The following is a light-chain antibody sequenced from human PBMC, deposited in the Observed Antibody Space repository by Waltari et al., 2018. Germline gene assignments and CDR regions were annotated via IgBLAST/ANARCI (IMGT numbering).Light chain of an antibody. CDR1: QSLLYSSNNKNY. CDR3: QHYYSAPYS. J-gene: IGKJ2*03. CDR2: WAS. Sequence: DIVMTQSPDSLAVSLGERVTINCKSSQSLLYSSNNKNYLAWYQQKPGQAPNLLIYWASTRKSGVPNRFSGSGSGADFTLTISGLQAEDVAVYYCQHYYSAPYSFGQGTKVEIK. V-gene: IGKV4-1*01.